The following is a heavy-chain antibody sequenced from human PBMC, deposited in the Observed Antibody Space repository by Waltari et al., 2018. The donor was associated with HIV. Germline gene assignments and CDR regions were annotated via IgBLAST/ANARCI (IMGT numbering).Heavy chain of an antibody. D-gene: IGHD4-4*01. CDR2: IHYKGRA. J-gene: IGHJ4*02. CDR3: ARDWGVTTGPFDF. V-gene: IGHV4-38-2*02. Sequence: QVQLQESGPGLVQTLETLSLPCAVSGSSIPSGYYWPWTRQSPGKGLVWFATIHYKGRADYNPSLGGRVLVSLDPSKNQFSLKMRYVTAADTAIYYCARDWGVTTGPFDFWGQGTQVTVSS. CDR1: GSSIPSGYY.